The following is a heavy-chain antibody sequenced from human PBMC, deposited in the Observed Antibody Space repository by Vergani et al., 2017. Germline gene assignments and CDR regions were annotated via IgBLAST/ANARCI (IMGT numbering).Heavy chain of an antibody. D-gene: IGHD5-18*01. CDR3: AKDPTAMVTGWFDP. J-gene: IGHJ5*02. CDR1: GFPFSSYA. V-gene: IGHV3-23*01. CDR2: ISGSGGST. Sequence: EVQLLESGGGLVQPGGSLRLSCAASGFPFSSYAMSWVRQAPGKGLEWVSAISGSGGSTYSADSVKGRFTISRDNSKNTLYLQMNSLRAEDTAVYYCAKDPTAMVTGWFDPWGQGTLVTVSS.